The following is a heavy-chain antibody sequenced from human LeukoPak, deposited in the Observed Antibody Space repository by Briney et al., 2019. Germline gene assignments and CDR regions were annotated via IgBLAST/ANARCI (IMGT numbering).Heavy chain of an antibody. CDR3: AKLSGYSYGYGHHLDF. D-gene: IGHD5-18*01. CDR2: ITGNGAST. J-gene: IGHJ4*02. V-gene: IGHV3-23*01. CDR1: GFTFSAYA. Sequence: GGSLRLSCAASGFTFSAYAMTWVRQAPGKGLEWVSAITGNGASTYYADSVKGRFTISRDNSKNTLYLQMNSLRGEDTAVYNCAKLSGYSYGYGHHLDFWGQGSLVTASS.